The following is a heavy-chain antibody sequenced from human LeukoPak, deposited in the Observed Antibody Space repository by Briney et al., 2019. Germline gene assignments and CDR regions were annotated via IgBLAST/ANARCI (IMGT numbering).Heavy chain of an antibody. J-gene: IGHJ4*02. CDR1: GFTFSSYE. V-gene: IGHV3-48*02. CDR3: ASYYSSTHDY. Sequence: GSLRLSCAASGFTFSSYEMNWVRQAPGKGLEWVSYISSSSSTIYYADSVKGRFTISRDNAQNSLYLQMNSLRDEDTAVYYCASYYSSTHDYWGQGTQVTVSS. CDR2: ISSSSSTI. D-gene: IGHD6-13*01.